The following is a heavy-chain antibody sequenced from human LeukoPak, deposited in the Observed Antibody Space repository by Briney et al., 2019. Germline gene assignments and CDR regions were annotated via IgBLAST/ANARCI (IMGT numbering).Heavy chain of an antibody. CDR1: GFTLSSFA. D-gene: IGHD1-26*01. CDR2: TSSDGSSK. Sequence: GGSLRLSCATSGFTLSSFAMHWVRQAPGKGLEWVAVTSSDGSSKYYADSVKGRFTLSRDNSKNTLSLQMNSLRGEDTAVYYCATEGRGLHYYGMDVWGQGTTVTVSS. CDR3: ATEGRGLHYYGMDV. V-gene: IGHV3-30-3*02. J-gene: IGHJ6*02.